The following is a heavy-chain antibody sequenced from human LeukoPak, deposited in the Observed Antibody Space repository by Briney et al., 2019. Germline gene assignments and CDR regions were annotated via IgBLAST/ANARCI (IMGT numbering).Heavy chain of an antibody. CDR2: INTITGNP. CDR3: ARDTYCTGGRCYSRVGY. CDR1: GCTFTNYP. Sequence: ASVEVSCKASGCTFTNYPMNWVRQAPGQGLEWMGWINTITGNPTYAQGFSERFVFSWDTSVTTAYLQINSLKPADTAVYFCARDTYCTGGRCYSRVGYWGQGTVVAVSS. V-gene: IGHV7-4-1*02. J-gene: IGHJ4*02. D-gene: IGHD2-15*01.